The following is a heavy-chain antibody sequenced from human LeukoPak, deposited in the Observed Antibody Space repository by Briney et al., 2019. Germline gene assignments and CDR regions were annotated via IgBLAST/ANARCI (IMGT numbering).Heavy chain of an antibody. V-gene: IGHV3-74*01. CDR1: GFTFETYW. D-gene: IGHD6-19*01. CDR2: INGYGTTT. CDR3: AKGGSGCEGAVACYFDY. J-gene: IGHJ4*02. Sequence: GGSLRLSCAASGFTFETYWMHWVRQAPGKGLVWVSCINGYGTTTNYADSVKGRFTISRDNAKNTLYLQMNSLRVEDTAVYYCAKGGSGCEGAVACYFDYWGQGTLVTVSS.